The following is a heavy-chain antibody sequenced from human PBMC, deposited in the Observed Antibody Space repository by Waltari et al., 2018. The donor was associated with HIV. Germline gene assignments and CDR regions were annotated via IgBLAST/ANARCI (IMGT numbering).Heavy chain of an antibody. CDR3: ARAKVVPALFEL. J-gene: IGHJ2*01. V-gene: IGHV4-38-2*01. CDR1: GSSINTDYY. Sequence: QVQLQESGPGLVRPSETLSLTCVVSGSSINTDYYWGWIRQPPGKGLERIGRASHSGGTFHNASLKSRVTMSVDRSKNQFSLKMSSVTAADTAVYYCARAKVVPALFELWGRGTLVTVSS. CDR2: ASHSGGT. D-gene: IGHD2-15*01.